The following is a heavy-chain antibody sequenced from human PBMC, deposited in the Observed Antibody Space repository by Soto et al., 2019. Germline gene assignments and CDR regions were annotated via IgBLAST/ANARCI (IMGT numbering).Heavy chain of an antibody. Sequence: QVQLVQSGGEVKRPGASVKVSCKTSGYTFSNYGITWVRQAPGQPLEWLGWISLYSDGTNYAQKFQGRVSMTTDTSPPTAYMELRSLRSDDTAVYYCARVVPGAEAWFGPWGQGTLVTVSS. CDR3: ARVVPGAEAWFGP. V-gene: IGHV1-18*01. CDR2: ISLYSDGT. CDR1: GYTFSNYG. D-gene: IGHD2-2*01. J-gene: IGHJ5*02.